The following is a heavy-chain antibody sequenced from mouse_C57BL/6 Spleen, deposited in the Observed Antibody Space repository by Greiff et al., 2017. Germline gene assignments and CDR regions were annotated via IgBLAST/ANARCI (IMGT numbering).Heavy chain of an antibody. CDR3: ARRDYDGRGYYFDY. D-gene: IGHD1-1*01. CDR1: GYTFTDYY. Sequence: QVQLQQSGAELVRPGASVKLSCKASGYTFTDYYINWVKQRPGQGLEWIARIYPGSGNTYYNEKFKGKATLTAEKSSSTAYMQLSSLTSEDSAVYCCARRDYDGRGYYFDYWGQGTTLTVSS. CDR2: IYPGSGNT. J-gene: IGHJ2*01. V-gene: IGHV1-76*01.